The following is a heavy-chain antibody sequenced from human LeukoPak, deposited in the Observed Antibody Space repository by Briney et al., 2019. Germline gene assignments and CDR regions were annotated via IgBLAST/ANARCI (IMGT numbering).Heavy chain of an antibody. J-gene: IGHJ4*02. V-gene: IGHV1-2*02. Sequence: ASVKVSCKASGYTFTGYYMHWVRQAPGQGLEWMGWINPNSGGTNYAQKFQGRVTMTRDTSISTAYMELSRLRSDDTAVYYCARGAEGYCSGGRCYYIDYWGQGTLVTVSS. CDR2: INPNSGGT. CDR3: ARGAEGYCSGGRCYYIDY. D-gene: IGHD2-15*01. CDR1: GYTFTGYY.